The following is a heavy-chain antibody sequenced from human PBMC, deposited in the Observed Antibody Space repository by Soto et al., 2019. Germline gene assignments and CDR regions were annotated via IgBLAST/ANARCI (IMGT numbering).Heavy chain of an antibody. CDR3: AKFPLVLRFLEFPPYDAFDI. V-gene: IGHV3-33*06. Sequence: PGGSLRLSCAASGFTFYIYGVHWVRQAPGKGLEWVAVICGNGSNKYYADSVKGRFTISRDNSKNTLYLQMNSLRAEDTAVYYCAKFPLVLRFLEFPPYDAFDIWGQGTMVTVSS. J-gene: IGHJ3*02. CDR2: ICGNGSNK. CDR1: GFTFYIYG. D-gene: IGHD3-3*01.